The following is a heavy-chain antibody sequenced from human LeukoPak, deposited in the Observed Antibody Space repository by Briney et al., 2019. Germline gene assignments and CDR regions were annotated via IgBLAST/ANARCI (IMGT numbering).Heavy chain of an antibody. CDR2: ISAYNGNT. CDR1: GYTFTSYG. J-gene: IGHJ6*03. Sequence: ASVKVSCKASGYTFTSYGISWVRQAPGQGLEWMGWISAYNGNTNYAQKLQGRVTITTNTSTSTAYMELRSLRSDETAVYYCARDQWELLSKRINYYYYCMDVWGKGTTVTVSS. V-gene: IGHV1-18*01. CDR3: ARDQWELLSKRINYYYYCMDV. D-gene: IGHD1-26*01.